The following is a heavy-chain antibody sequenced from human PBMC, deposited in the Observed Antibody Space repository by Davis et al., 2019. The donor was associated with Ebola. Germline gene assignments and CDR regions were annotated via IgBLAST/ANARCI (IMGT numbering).Heavy chain of an antibody. Sequence: GESLKISCKTSGYSFTSYWIGWVRQMPGKGLEWMGIIYPGDSDTRYSPSFQGQVTISADKSISTAYLQWSSLKASDTAIYYCARATTVTTDYYYGMDVWGQGTTVTVSS. CDR3: ARATTVTTDYYYGMDV. D-gene: IGHD4-11*01. J-gene: IGHJ6*02. CDR1: GYSFTSYW. CDR2: IYPGDSDT. V-gene: IGHV5-51*01.